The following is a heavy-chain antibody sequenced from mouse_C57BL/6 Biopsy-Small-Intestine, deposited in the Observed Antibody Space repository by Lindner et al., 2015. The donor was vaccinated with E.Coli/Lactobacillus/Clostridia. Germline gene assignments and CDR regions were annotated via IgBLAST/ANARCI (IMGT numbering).Heavy chain of an antibody. CDR2: INPYNDGT. J-gene: IGHJ3*01. CDR1: GYTFTDYF. D-gene: IGHD1-1*01. Sequence: VQLQESGPVLVKPGASVKMSCKASGYTFTDYFMNWVKQSHGESLEWIAIINPYNDGTSYNQKFKGKATLTVDKSSSTAYMELNSLTSEDSAVYYCATVVAEGFAYWGQGTLVTVSA. CDR3: ATVVAEGFAY. V-gene: IGHV1-19*01.